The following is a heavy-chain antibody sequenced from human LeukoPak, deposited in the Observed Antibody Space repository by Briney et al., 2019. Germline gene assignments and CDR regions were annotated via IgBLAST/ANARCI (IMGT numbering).Heavy chain of an antibody. CDR2: ISAYNGNT. CDR3: AREPDILTGDPRDY. Sequence: ASVKVSCKASGYTFTSYGISWVRQAPGQGLEWMGWISAYNGNTNYAQKLQDRVTMTTDTSTSTAYMELRSLRSDDTAVYYCAREPDILTGDPRDYWGQGTLVTVSS. V-gene: IGHV1-18*04. D-gene: IGHD3-9*01. J-gene: IGHJ4*02. CDR1: GYTFTSYG.